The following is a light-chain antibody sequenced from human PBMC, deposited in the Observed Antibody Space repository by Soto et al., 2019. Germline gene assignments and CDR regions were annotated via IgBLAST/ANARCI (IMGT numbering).Light chain of an antibody. CDR3: SSYTSATTYV. Sequence: QSALTQPASVSGSPGQSITISCTGTSSDVGGYNYVSWYQHHPGKAPKLMIHEVSDRPSGISNRSSGSKSGNTASLTISGLQAEDEADYYCSSYTSATTYVFGTGTKLTVL. V-gene: IGLV2-14*01. J-gene: IGLJ1*01. CDR2: EVS. CDR1: SSDVGGYNY.